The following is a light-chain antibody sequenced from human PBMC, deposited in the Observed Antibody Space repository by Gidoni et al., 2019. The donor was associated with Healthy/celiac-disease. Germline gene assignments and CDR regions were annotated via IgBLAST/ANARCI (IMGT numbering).Light chain of an antibody. CDR3: QQYDNFPYT. V-gene: IGKV1-33*01. Sequence: IQMTQSPSSLSASVGDRVTITCQESQAISNYLNWYQQKPGHAPKFLIYDASNWETGVPSRFSGSGSGTDFTFTISSLQPEDIATYYCQQYDNFPYTFGQGTKLEIK. CDR1: QAISNY. CDR2: DAS. J-gene: IGKJ2*01.